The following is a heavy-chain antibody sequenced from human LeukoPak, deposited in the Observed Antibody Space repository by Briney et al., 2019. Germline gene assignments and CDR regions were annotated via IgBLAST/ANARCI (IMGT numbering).Heavy chain of an antibody. J-gene: IGHJ3*02. V-gene: IGHV1-69*13. CDR2: IIPIFGTA. Sequence: GASVTVSCKASGGTFSSYAISWVRQAPGQGLEWMGGIIPIFGTANYAQKFQGRVTITADESTSTAYMELSSLRSEDTAVYYCARGGGGGDNAFDIWRQGTMVTVSS. D-gene: IGHD3-16*01. CDR1: GGTFSSYA. CDR3: ARGGGGGDNAFDI.